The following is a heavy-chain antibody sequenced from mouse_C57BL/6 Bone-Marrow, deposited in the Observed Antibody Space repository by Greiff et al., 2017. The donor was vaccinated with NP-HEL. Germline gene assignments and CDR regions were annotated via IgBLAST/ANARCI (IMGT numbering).Heavy chain of an antibody. CDR3: ARYSYDSYAMDY. D-gene: IGHD2-4*01. CDR2: ISNGGGST. Sequence: DVQLVESGGGLVQPGGSLKLSCAASGFTFSDYYMYWVRQTPEKRLEWVAYISNGGGSTYYPDTVKGRFTISRDNAKNTLYLQMSRLKSEDTAMYYCARYSYDSYAMDYWGQGTSVTVSS. J-gene: IGHJ4*01. V-gene: IGHV5-12*01. CDR1: GFTFSDYY.